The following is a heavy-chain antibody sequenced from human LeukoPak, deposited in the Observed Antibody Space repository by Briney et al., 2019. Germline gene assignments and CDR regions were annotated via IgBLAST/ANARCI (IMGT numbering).Heavy chain of an antibody. Sequence: SETLSLTCTVSGGSISNSQYYWGWIRQTPGKGLEWIGEINHSGSTNYNPSLKSRVTISVDTSKNQFSLKLRSVTAADRAVYYCARGRTGYQLLPTKKDYSYYYVDVWDKGTTVTVSS. V-gene: IGHV4-39*07. D-gene: IGHD2-2*01. CDR3: ARGRTGYQLLPTKKDYSYYYVDV. CDR2: INHSGST. J-gene: IGHJ6*03. CDR1: GGSISNSQYY.